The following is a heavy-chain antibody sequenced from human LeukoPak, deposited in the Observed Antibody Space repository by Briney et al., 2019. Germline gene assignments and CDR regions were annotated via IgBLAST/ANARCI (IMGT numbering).Heavy chain of an antibody. J-gene: IGHJ4*02. D-gene: IGHD3-10*01. CDR3: AKDRGYGSGSSPDY. Sequence: GGSLRLSCAASGFTFDDYGMSWVRQAPGKGLEWVSGINWNGGSTGYADSVKGRFTISRDNAKNSLYLQMNSLRAEDTALYYCAKDRGYGSGSSPDYWGQGTLVTVSS. CDR1: GFTFDDYG. V-gene: IGHV3-20*04. CDR2: INWNGGST.